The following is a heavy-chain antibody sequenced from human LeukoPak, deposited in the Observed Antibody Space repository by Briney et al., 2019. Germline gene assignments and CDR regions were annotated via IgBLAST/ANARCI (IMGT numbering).Heavy chain of an antibody. V-gene: IGHV3-21*01. CDR2: SVTSGST. CDR1: GFTFSIYN. CDR3: ATKMHGPFDH. Sequence: GGSLRLSCAASGFTFSIYNLYWVRQAPGKGLEWVSSSVTSGSTYYADSVRGRFTISRDNAKNSLYLQMSSLSVEDTAVYYCATKMHGPFDHWGQGTLVTVSS. J-gene: IGHJ5*02.